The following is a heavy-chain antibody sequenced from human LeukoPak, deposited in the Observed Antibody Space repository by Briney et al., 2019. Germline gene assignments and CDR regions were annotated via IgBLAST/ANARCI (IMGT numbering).Heavy chain of an antibody. CDR3: AKDILGGLYWYFDL. D-gene: IGHD2-15*01. Sequence: GGSLRLSCVASGITFSNYAVSWVRQAPGKGLEWVSVISGSGANTYYADSVKGRFTISRDNSKNTLYLQMNSLRAEDTAVYYCAKDILGGLYWYFDLWGRGTLVTVSS. CDR2: ISGSGANT. CDR1: GITFSNYA. V-gene: IGHV3-23*01. J-gene: IGHJ2*01.